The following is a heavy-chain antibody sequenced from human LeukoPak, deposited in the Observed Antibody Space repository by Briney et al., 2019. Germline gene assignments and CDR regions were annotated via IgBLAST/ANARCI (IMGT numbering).Heavy chain of an antibody. V-gene: IGHV1-18*01. J-gene: IGHJ4*02. D-gene: IGHD3-22*01. CDR3: ARDWGPYYDSSGYYHY. CDR1: GYTFTSYG. CDR2: ISAYNGNT. Sequence: GASVKVSCKASGYTFTSYGISWVRQAPGQGLEWMGWISAYNGNTNYAQKLQGRVTMTTDTSTSTAYMELRSLRSDDTAVYYCARDWGPYYDSSGYYHYWGQGTLVTVSS.